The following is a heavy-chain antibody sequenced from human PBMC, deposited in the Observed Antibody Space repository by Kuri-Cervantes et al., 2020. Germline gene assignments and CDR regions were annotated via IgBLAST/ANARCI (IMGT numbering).Heavy chain of an antibody. CDR2: IIPIFGTA. V-gene: IGHV1-69*13. CDR1: GGTFSSYA. J-gene: IGHJ4*02. Sequence: SVKVSCKASGGTFSSYAISWVRQAPGQGLEWMGGIIPIFGTANYAQKFQGRVTITADESTSTAYMELSSLRSEDTAVYYCARVPAPFYDGSGGYFDYWGQGTLVTVSS. D-gene: IGHD3-10*01. CDR3: ARVPAPFYDGSGGYFDY.